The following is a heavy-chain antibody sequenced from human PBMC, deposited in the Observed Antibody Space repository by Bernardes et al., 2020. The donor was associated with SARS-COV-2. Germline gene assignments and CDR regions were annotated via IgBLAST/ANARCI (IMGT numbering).Heavy chain of an antibody. V-gene: IGHV3-11*05. D-gene: IGHD3-9*01. Sequence: GGSLRLSCTASGFIFSDSYMSWVLQAPGKGLEWISYISGETGYTNYAGSVKGRFTISRDNARNSLYLQMTNLRADDTATYFCARDTSRFTASMDFESWGQGTLVTVSS. CDR1: GFIFSDSY. CDR3: ARDTSRFTASMDFES. J-gene: IGHJ4*02. CDR2: ISGETGYT.